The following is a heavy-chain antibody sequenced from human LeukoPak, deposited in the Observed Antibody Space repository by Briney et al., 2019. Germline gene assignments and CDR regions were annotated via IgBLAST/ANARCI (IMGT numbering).Heavy chain of an antibody. Sequence: ASVKVSCKASGYSFSVYGLSWVRQAPGQGLEWMGWINTYTGSPTYAQGFARRFVFSLDTSVSTAYLQISSLKASDTAMYYCARRGGMVRGLDAFDIWGQGTMVTVSS. V-gene: IGHV7-4-1*02. J-gene: IGHJ3*02. CDR3: ARRGGMVRGLDAFDI. CDR1: GYSFSVYG. CDR2: INTYTGSP. D-gene: IGHD3-10*01.